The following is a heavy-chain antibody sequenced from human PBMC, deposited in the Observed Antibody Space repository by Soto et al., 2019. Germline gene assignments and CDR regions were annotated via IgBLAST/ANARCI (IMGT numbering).Heavy chain of an antibody. CDR1: GGSISSHY. V-gene: IGHV4-59*11. CDR3: AKEEPPHGYDA. Sequence: SETLSLTCTVSGGSISSHYWSWIRQPPGKGLEWIGYIYYSGSTNYNPSLKSRVTISVDTSKNQFSLKLSSVTAADTAVYYCAKEEPPHGYDAGGQGTLVPV. D-gene: IGHD3-22*01. CDR2: IYYSGST. J-gene: IGHJ5*02.